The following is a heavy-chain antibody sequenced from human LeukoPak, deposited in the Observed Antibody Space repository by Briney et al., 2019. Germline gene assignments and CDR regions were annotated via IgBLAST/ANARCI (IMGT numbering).Heavy chain of an antibody. J-gene: IGHJ4*02. V-gene: IGHV3-74*01. CDR1: GFTFSTYF. Sequence: GGSLRLSCAASGFTFSTYFMHWVRQAPGKGLVWVSRINSDGSTTSLADSVKGRFTISRDNAKNTLYLQMDSLRAEDTAVYLCARGVHYGSDYWGQGTLVTVSS. CDR2: INSDGSTT. CDR3: ARGVHYGSDY. D-gene: IGHD4-17*01.